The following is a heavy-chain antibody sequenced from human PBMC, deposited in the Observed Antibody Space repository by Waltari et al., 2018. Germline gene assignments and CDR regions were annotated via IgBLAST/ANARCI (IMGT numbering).Heavy chain of an antibody. Sequence: EVQLVESGGGLVQPGRSLRLSCAASGFPFDDYAMHWVRHASGKGLEWVSGISWNSGSIGYADSVKGRFTISRDNAKNSLYLQMNSLRAEDTALYYCAKDPGKRLYYYYGMDVWGQGTTVTVSS. V-gene: IGHV3-9*01. D-gene: IGHD3-10*01. CDR1: GFPFDDYA. CDR3: AKDPGKRLYYYYGMDV. J-gene: IGHJ6*02. CDR2: ISWNSGSI.